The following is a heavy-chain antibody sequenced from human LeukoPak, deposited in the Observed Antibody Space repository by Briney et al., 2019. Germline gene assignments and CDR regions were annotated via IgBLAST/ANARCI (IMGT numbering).Heavy chain of an antibody. J-gene: IGHJ6*03. V-gene: IGHV1-2*02. CDR1: GYTFTGNY. Sequence: GASVKVSCKASGYTFTGNYMHWVRQAPGQGLEWMGWINPNSGGTNYAQKFQGRVTMTRDTSIGTAYMELRSLRSDDTAVYYCARGQRYYYGSGSELEYYMDVWGKGTTVTISS. CDR2: INPNSGGT. CDR3: ARGQRYYYGSGSELEYYMDV. D-gene: IGHD3-10*01.